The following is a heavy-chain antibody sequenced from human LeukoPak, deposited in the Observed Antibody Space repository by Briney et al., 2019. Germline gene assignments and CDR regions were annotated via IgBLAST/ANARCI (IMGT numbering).Heavy chain of an antibody. V-gene: IGHV4-59*01. CDR1: GGSISSYY. Sequence: SETLSLTCTVSGGSISSYYWSWIRQPPGKGLEWIGYIYYSGSTKYNPSLKSRVTISVDTSKNQFSLKLSAVTAADTAVYYCTRHSSGRWDVDYWGQGTLVTVSS. CDR2: IYYSGST. D-gene: IGHD3-22*01. J-gene: IGHJ4*02. CDR3: TRHSSGRWDVDY.